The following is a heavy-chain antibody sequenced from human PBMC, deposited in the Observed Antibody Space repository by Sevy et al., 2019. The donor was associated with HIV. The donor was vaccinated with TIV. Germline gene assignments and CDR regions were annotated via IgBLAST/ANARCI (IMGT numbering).Heavy chain of an antibody. Sequence: WGSLRLSCAASGFTFSKYSMSWVRQPPDKGLEWVSTLSFGCGEINYADSVKGRFTISRDNSKSSAYLQMNNLRPEDTAVYYCAREGCTKPHDYWGQGTLVTVSS. CDR3: AREGCTKPHDY. J-gene: IGHJ4*02. CDR2: LSFGCGEI. D-gene: IGHD2-8*01. CDR1: GFTFSKYS. V-gene: IGHV3-23*01.